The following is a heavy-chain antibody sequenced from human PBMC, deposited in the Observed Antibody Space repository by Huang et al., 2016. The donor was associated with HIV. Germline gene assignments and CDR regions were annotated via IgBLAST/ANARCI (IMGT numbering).Heavy chain of an antibody. CDR1: GGSMSGYY. CDR2: IYYSGST. V-gene: IGHV4-59*01. CDR3: ASASIAARRWFDP. J-gene: IGHJ5*02. Sequence: QVQLQESGPGLVKPSETLSLTCTVSGGSMSGYYWSWIRQPPGKGLEWIGYIYYSGSTNYNPSLKSRVTISVDTSKNQFSLRLSSVTAADTAVYYCASASIAARRWFDPWGQGSLVTVSS. D-gene: IGHD6-6*01.